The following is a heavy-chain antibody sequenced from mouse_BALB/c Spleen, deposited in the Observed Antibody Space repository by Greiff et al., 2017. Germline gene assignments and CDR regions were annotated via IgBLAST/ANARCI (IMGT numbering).Heavy chain of an antibody. CDR1: GFTFSSFG. J-gene: IGHJ3*01. D-gene: IGHD2-10*01. Sequence: EVNVVESGGGLVQPGGSRKLSCAASGFTFSSFGMHWVRQAPEKGLEWVAYISSGSSTIYYADTVKGRFTISRDNPKNTLFLQMTSLRSEDTAMYYCAREGLLAYWGQGTLVTVSA. CDR3: AREGLLAY. CDR2: ISSGSSTI. V-gene: IGHV5-17*02.